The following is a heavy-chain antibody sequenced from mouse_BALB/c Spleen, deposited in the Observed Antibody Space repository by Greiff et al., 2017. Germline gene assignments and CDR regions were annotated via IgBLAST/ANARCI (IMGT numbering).Heavy chain of an antibody. D-gene: IGHD1-1*01. CDR2: INPSNGGT. Sequence: QVQLQQSGAELVKPGASVKLSCKASGYTFTSYYMYWVKQRPGQGLEWIGEINPSNGGTNFNEKFKSKATLTVDKSSSTAYMQLSSLTSEDSAVYYCTRRGIYYYGSSYGYYAMDYWGQGTSVTVSS. CDR3: TRRGIYYYGSSYGYYAMDY. J-gene: IGHJ4*01. CDR1: GYTFTSYY. V-gene: IGHV1S81*02.